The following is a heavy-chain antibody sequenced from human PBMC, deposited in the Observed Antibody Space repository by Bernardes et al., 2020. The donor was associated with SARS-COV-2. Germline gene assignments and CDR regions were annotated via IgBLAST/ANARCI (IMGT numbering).Heavy chain of an antibody. D-gene: IGHD2-15*01. CDR1: GGSFSGYY. Sequence: SETLSLTCAVYGGSFSGYYWSWIRQPPGQGLEWIGEINHSGSTNYNPSLKSRVTISVDTSKNQFSLKLSSVTAADTAVYYCARGGVVVVVAATPGYYYYYGMDVWGQGTTVTVSS. J-gene: IGHJ6*02. V-gene: IGHV4-34*01. CDR3: ARGGVVVVVAATPGYYYYYGMDV. CDR2: INHSGST.